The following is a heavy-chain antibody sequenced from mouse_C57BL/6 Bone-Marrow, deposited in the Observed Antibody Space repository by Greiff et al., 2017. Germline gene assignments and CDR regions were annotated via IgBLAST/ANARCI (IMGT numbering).Heavy chain of an antibody. CDR1: GYTFTSYW. CDR2: NDPSDSYT. J-gene: IGHJ2*01. V-gene: IGHV1-50*01. Sequence: VQLQQPGAELVKPGASVKLSCKASGYTFTSYWMQWVKQRPGQGLEWIGENDPSDSYTNYNQKFKGKATLTVDTSSSTAYMQLSSLTSEDSAVYYCARIYYYGSSYAHWGQGTTLTVSS. D-gene: IGHD1-1*01. CDR3: ARIYYYGSSYAH.